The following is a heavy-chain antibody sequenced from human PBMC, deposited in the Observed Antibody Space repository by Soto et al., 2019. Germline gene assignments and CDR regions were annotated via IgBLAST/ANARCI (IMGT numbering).Heavy chain of an antibody. CDR2: IFLNDEK. J-gene: IGHJ6*02. V-gene: IGHV2-26*01. D-gene: IGHD6-6*01. CDR1: GFSLSNARMG. Sequence: QVTLKESGPVLVKPTETLTLTCTVSGFSLSNARMGVSWIRQPPGKALEWLAHIFLNDEKSYSTSLKSRLTISKDTSKSQVVLTMTNMDPVDTATYYCARICVSSSFGMDVWGQGTTVTVSS. CDR3: ARICVSSSFGMDV.